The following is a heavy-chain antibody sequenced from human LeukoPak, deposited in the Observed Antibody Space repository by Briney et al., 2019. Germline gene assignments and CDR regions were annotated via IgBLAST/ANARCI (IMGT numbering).Heavy chain of an antibody. D-gene: IGHD6-13*01. CDR1: GYTFTSYY. CDR2: INPSGGST. CDR3: ARALAAAEENWFDP. Sequence: ASVKVSCKASGYTFTSYYMHWLRQAPGQGLEWMGFINPSGGSTSHAQKFQGRVTMTRDMSTSTVYMDLSSLRSEDTAVYYCARALAAAEENWFDPWGQGTLVTVSS. V-gene: IGHV1-46*01. J-gene: IGHJ5*02.